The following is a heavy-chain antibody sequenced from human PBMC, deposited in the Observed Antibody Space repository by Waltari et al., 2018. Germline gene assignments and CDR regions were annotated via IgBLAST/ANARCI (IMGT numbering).Heavy chain of an antibody. CDR2: IAPIDPYA. Sequence: EVQLVQSGAEVKKPGESLRISCKGSEYNFDSFWITWVRQVPGKGLEGMGRIAPIDPYANYNPPFRGPVTFSVDKSTNTAYLEWCSLRASDTAMYYCARHGSSGYYDSSWGYFDYWGQGTLVTVSS. CDR3: ARHGSSGYYDSSWGYFDY. J-gene: IGHJ4*02. V-gene: IGHV5-10-1*03. CDR1: EYNFDSFW. D-gene: IGHD3-22*01.